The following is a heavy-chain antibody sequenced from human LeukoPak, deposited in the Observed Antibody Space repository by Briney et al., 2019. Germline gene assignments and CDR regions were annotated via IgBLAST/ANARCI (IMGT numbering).Heavy chain of an antibody. CDR1: GFTFSTYA. V-gene: IGHV3-23*01. J-gene: IGHJ4*02. CDR3: AKGQNIPA. CDR2: ISGSGGST. D-gene: IGHD1/OR15-1a*01. Sequence: PGGSLRLSCAASGFTFSTYAMSWVRQAPGKGLEWVSAISGSGGSTNYADSVKGRVTVSRDNSKSTLYLQMNSLRAEDTAVYYCAKGQNIPAWGQGTLVTVSS.